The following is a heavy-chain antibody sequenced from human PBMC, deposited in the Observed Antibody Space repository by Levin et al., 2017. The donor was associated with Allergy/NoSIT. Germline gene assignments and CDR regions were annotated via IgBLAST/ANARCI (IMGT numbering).Heavy chain of an antibody. CDR2: IDQDGSQR. CDR3: ARKLRGNSPYGAFDI. Sequence: GGSLRLSCAAAGFIFSDYWMTWVRQTPGRGLEWVANIDQDGSQRYYVDSVKGRSTISRDNANNSVYLEMNYLREDDTAVYYCARKLRGNSPYGAFDIWVHVTMVTVS. CDR1: GFIFSDYW. V-gene: IGHV3-7*03. J-gene: IGHJ3*02. D-gene: IGHD5-12*01.